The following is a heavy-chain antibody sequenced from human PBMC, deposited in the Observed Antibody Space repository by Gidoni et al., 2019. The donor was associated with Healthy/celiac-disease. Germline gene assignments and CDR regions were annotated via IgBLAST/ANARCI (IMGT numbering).Heavy chain of an antibody. V-gene: IGHV4-34*01. D-gene: IGHD3-10*01. CDR3: ARGRITMVRGVRGFDP. CDR1: GGSFSGYY. J-gene: IGHJ5*02. CDR2: INHSGST. Sequence: QVQLQQWGAGLLKPSETLSLTCAVYGGSFSGYYWSWIRQPPGKGLEWIGEINHSGSTNYNPSLKSRVTISVDTSKNQFSLKLSSVTAADTAVYYCARGRITMVRGVRGFDPWGQGTLVTVSS.